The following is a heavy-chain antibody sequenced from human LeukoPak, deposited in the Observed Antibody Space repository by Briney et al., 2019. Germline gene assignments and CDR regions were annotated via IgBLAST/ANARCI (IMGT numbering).Heavy chain of an antibody. Sequence: SETLSPTCTVTGGSISGYHWNWIRLSPGKGLEWIANIFYTGNADYNPSLESRVTISVDTSKNEIYLTLSSVTAADTAIYYCARKTYCSGGRCYGENWFDPWGQGTLVTVSS. CDR1: GGSISGYH. D-gene: IGHD2-15*01. CDR3: ARKTYCSGGRCYGENWFDP. J-gene: IGHJ5*02. V-gene: IGHV4-59*08. CDR2: IFYTGNA.